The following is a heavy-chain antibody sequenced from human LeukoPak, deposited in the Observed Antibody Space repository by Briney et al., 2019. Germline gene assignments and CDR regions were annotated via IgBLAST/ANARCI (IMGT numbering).Heavy chain of an antibody. J-gene: IGHJ4*02. CDR1: GFTFSDYY. Sequence: GGSLRLSCAASGFTFSDYYMTWIRQAPGKGLEWVSYISSSGSIKYYADSVKGRFTISRDNAKTSRYLQMSSLRAEDTAVYYCARDPGYYDSSGYWDFWGQGTLVTVSS. CDR2: ISSSGSIK. V-gene: IGHV3-11*01. CDR3: ARDPGYYDSSGYWDF. D-gene: IGHD3-22*01.